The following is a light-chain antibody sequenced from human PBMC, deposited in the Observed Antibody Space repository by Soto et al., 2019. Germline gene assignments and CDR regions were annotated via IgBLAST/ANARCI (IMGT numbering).Light chain of an antibody. CDR3: QQYGSSSYT. Sequence: EIVLTPSPGTLSLSPGERASLSCRANQSVSSNYLAWYQQKPGQAPRLLIYVASSRATGIPDRFSGGGSGTDFTLTISRLEPEDFAVYYCQQYGSSSYTFGQGNKLEIK. J-gene: IGKJ2*01. CDR2: VAS. V-gene: IGKV3-20*01. CDR1: QSVSSNY.